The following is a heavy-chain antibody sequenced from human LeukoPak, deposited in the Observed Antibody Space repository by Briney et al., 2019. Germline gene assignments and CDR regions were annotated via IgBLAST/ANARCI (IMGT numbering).Heavy chain of an antibody. CDR1: GDSISSSRFY. J-gene: IGHJ4*02. D-gene: IGHD1-26*01. Sequence: SETLSLTCTVSGDSISSSRFYWAWIRQPPGKGLEWIGSILYTGRTFYNPSLKSRVTISVDTSKNQFPLRLGSVTASDTAVYYCARRDVGATIDYWGQGTLVTVSS. CDR3: ARRDVGATIDY. V-gene: IGHV4-39*01. CDR2: ILYTGRT.